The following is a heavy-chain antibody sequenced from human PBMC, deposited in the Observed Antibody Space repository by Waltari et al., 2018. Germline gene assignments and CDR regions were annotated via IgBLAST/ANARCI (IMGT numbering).Heavy chain of an antibody. J-gene: IGHJ4*02. CDR2: IYSGGST. V-gene: IGHV3-23*03. CDR3: AKAVVVAATPNYFDY. D-gene: IGHD2-15*01. CDR1: GFTFSSYA. Sequence: EVQLLESGGGLVQPGGSLRLSCAASGFTFSSYAMSWVRQAPGKGLEWVSVIYSGGSTYYADSVKGRFTISRDNSKNTLYLQMNSLRAEDTAVYYCAKAVVVAATPNYFDYWGQGTLVTVSS.